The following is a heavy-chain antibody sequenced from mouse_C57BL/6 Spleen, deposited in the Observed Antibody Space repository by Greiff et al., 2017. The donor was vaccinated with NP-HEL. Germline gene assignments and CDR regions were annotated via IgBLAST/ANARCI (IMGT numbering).Heavy chain of an antibody. CDR3: ARGGYYGSAWFAY. J-gene: IGHJ3*01. CDR1: GYTFTDHT. Sequence: QVQLQQSDAELVKPGASVKISCKVSGYTFTDHTIHWMKQRPEQGLEWIGYIYPRDGSTKYNEKFKGKATLTADKSSSTAYMQLNSLTSADSAVYFWARGGYYGSAWFAYWGQGTLVTVSA. D-gene: IGHD1-1*01. V-gene: IGHV1-78*01. CDR2: IYPRDGST.